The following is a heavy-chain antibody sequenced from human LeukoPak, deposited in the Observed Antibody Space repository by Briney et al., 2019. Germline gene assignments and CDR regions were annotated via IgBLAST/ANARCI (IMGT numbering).Heavy chain of an antibody. CDR3: ASLYSSGWADAFDI. D-gene: IGHD6-19*01. CDR1: GYTFTSYG. CDR2: ISAYNGNT. J-gene: IGHJ3*02. V-gene: IGHV1-18*01. Sequence: ASVKVSCKASGYTFTSYGISWVRQAPGQGLEWMGWISAYNGNTNYAQKLQGRVTMTTDTSTSTAYMELRSLRSDDTAVYYCASLYSSGWADAFDIWGQGTMVTVPS.